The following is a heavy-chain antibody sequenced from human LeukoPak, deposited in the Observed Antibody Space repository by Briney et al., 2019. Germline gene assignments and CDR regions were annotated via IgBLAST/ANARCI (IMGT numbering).Heavy chain of an antibody. CDR1: GFSFDDYA. D-gene: IGHD3-10*01. V-gene: IGHV3-23*01. CDR2: ISGSGGST. J-gene: IGHJ1*01. Sequence: PGGSLRLSCAASGFSFDDYAMSWVRQAPGKGLEWVSAISGSGGSTYYADSVKGRFTISRDNSKNTLYLQMNSLRAEDTAVYYCAKNREYYYGLGSPPGSFQHWGQGTLVTVSS. CDR3: AKNREYYYGLGSPPGSFQH.